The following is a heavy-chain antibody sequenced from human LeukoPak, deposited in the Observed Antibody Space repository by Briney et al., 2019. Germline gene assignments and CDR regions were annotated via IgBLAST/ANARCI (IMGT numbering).Heavy chain of an antibody. J-gene: IGHJ4*02. CDR2: INPNSGGT. CDR3: TRQGPGYCGSTSCYGVDY. V-gene: IGHV1-2*02. CDR1: GYTFTGYY. Sequence: VASVKVSCKASGYTFTGYYMHWVRQAPGQGLEWMGWINPNSGGTNYAQKFQGRVTMTRDTSISTAYMELSRLRSDDTAVYYCTRQGPGYCGSTSCYGVDYWGQGTLVTVSS. D-gene: IGHD2-2*01.